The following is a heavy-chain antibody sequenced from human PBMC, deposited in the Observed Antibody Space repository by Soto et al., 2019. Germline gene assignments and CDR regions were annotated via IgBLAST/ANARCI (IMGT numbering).Heavy chain of an antibody. J-gene: IGHJ4*02. CDR1: GCSISSYY. V-gene: IGHV4-59*01. CDR3: ARTARTYFDY. CDR2: IYYSGST. D-gene: IGHD1-7*01. Sequence: KTSETLSLTCTVSGCSISSYYWSWIRQPPGKGLEWIGYIYYSGSTNYNPSLKSRVTISVDTSKNQFSLKLSSVTAADTAVYYCARTARTYFDYWGQGTLVTVSS.